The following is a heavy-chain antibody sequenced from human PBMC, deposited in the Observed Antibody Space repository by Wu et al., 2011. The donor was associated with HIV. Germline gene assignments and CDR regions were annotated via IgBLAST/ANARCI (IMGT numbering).Heavy chain of an antibody. Sequence: QVQLVQSGAEVKRPGAVSEGLLQAFWLHLYQLWYHLGATGPGQGLEWMGWISAFNGDTNYAQKLQGRVTLTTDTSTSTAYMELRSLRSDDTAVYYCARGDCSGGSCYPLIDYWGQGTLVTVSS. CDR2: ISAFNGDT. J-gene: IGHJ4*02. CDR1: LHLYQLW. CDR3: ARGDCSGGSCYPLIDY. D-gene: IGHD2-15*01. V-gene: IGHV1-18*01.